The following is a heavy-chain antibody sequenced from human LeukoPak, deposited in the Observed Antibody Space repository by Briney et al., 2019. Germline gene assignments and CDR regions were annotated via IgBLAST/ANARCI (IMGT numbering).Heavy chain of an antibody. D-gene: IGHD5-24*01. J-gene: IGHJ4*02. CDR3: ARGADGAFDY. CDR1: RFTFSNYW. CDR2: IKQGGGET. Sequence: GGSLRLSCAASRFTFSNYWMNWVRQAPGKGLEWVANIKQGGGETYNVDSVKGRFSISRDNAKNSLYLQMNSLRAEDTAVYYCARGADGAFDYWGQGIVVTVSP. V-gene: IGHV3-7*01.